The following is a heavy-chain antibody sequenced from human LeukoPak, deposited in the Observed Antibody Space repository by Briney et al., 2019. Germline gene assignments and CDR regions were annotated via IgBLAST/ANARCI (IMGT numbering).Heavy chain of an antibody. J-gene: IGHJ4*02. CDR2: MKQDGRER. CDR1: GFTFSTYW. V-gene: IGHV3-7*01. CDR3: ATELPNDFWSGPGFDY. Sequence: GRSLRLSCTASGFTFSTYWMNWVRQSPEKGREWLANMKQDGRERYYADSVKGRFTISRDNAKNSLYLQMNSLRAEDTAVYYCATELPNDFWSGPGFDYWGQGTLVTVSS. D-gene: IGHD3-3*01.